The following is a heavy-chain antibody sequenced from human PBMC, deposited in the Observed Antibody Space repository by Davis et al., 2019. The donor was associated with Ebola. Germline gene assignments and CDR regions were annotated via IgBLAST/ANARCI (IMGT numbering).Heavy chain of an antibody. D-gene: IGHD6-19*01. CDR3: ARGGSRWLYDY. V-gene: IGHV1-3*04. Sequence: ASVKVSCKASGYTFSSSAMHWVRQAPGQRLEWLGWINIGNGNTNYSPKFQGRVTITRDTSANTVYMELSSLRSEDTAVFYCARGGSRWLYDYWGQGTLVTVSS. CDR2: INIGNGNT. CDR1: GYTFSSSA. J-gene: IGHJ4*02.